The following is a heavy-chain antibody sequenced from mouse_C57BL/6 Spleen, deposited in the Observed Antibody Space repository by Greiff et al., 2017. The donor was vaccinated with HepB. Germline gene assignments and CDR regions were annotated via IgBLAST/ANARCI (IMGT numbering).Heavy chain of an antibody. J-gene: IGHJ1*03. D-gene: IGHD2-4*01. CDR1: GYSFTDYN. CDR2: INPNYGTT. V-gene: IGHV1-39*01. CDR3: AREGDYDRYFDV. Sequence: EVQLQQSGPELVKPGASVKISCKASGYSFTDYNMNWVKQSHGKSLEWIGVINPNYGTTSYNQKFKGKATLTVDQSSSTAYMQLNSLTSEDSAVYYWAREGDYDRYFDVWGTGTTVTVSS.